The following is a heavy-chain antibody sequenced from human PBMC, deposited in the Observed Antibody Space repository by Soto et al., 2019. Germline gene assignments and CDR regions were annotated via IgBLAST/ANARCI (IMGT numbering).Heavy chain of an antibody. Sequence: GGSLRLSCAASGFTVSSNYMSWVRQAPGKGLEWVSVIYSGGSTYYADSVKGRFTISRDNSKNTLYLQMNSLRAEDTAVYYCATAVYVLRFLEGDAFDIWGQGTMVTVSS. CDR1: GFTVSSNY. CDR2: IYSGGST. V-gene: IGHV3-66*01. J-gene: IGHJ3*02. CDR3: ATAVYVLRFLEGDAFDI. D-gene: IGHD3-3*01.